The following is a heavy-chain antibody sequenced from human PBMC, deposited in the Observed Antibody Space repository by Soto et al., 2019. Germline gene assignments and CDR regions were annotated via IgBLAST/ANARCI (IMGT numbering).Heavy chain of an antibody. CDR2: IIPIFGTA. D-gene: IGHD3-22*01. Sequence: ASVKVSCKASGGTFSSYAISWVRQAPGQGLEWMGGIIPIFGTANYAQKFQGRVTITADESTSTAYMELSSLRSEDTAVYYCARDYDSSGNYYYYGMDVWGQGTTVTV. V-gene: IGHV1-69*13. CDR1: GGTFSSYA. J-gene: IGHJ6*02. CDR3: ARDYDSSGNYYYYGMDV.